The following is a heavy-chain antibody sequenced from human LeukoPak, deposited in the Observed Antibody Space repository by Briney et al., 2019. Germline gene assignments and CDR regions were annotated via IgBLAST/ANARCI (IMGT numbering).Heavy chain of an antibody. CDR3: ARDGRPLDY. CDR2: IKQDGGEK. V-gene: IGHV3-7*03. J-gene: IGHJ4*02. CDR1: GITFSSYW. Sequence: GGSLGLSCADSGITFSSYWMSWVRKAPGRGLEWVANIKQDGGEKYYVDSVKGRFTISRDNAKNSLYLQMNNLRVEDTAVYYCARDGRPLDYWGQGTLVTVSS.